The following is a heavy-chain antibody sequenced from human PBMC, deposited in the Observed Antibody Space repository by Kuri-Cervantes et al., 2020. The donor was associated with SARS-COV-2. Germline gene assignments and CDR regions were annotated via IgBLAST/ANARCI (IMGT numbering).Heavy chain of an antibody. V-gene: IGHV4-59*05. D-gene: IGHD3-3*01. CDR3: ARHKPSLTIFGVVISYWYFDL. CDR1: GGSLTTYH. J-gene: IGHJ2*01. CDR2: IYYSGST. Sequence: GSLRLSCVVSGGSLTTYHWSWIRQPAGKVLEWLGSIYYSGSTYYNPSLKSRVTISVDTSKNQFSLKLSSVTAADTAVYYCARHKPSLTIFGVVISYWYFDLWGRGTLVTVSS.